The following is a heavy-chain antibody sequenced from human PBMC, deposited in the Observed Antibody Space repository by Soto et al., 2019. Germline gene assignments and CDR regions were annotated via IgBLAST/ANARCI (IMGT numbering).Heavy chain of an antibody. CDR3: TGGVDSYGSGY. Sequence: QVQLVQSGAEVKKPGSSVKVSCKASGGSFTSNTFTWVRQAPGQGLEWMGGIIPIFGTANYAQKFQGRVKITADESTSTVYMALSSLRAEDTAIYYCTGGVDSYGSGYWGQGTLVTVAS. V-gene: IGHV1-69*12. CDR1: GGSFTSNT. D-gene: IGHD5-18*01. J-gene: IGHJ4*02. CDR2: IIPIFGTA.